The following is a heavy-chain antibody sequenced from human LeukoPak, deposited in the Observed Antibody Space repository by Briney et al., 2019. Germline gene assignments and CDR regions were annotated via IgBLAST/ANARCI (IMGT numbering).Heavy chain of an antibody. D-gene: IGHD3-10*01. CDR1: GGSFSGYY. J-gene: IGHJ6*03. CDR3: ARTTMVRGTYYMDV. V-gene: IGHV4-34*01. CDR2: INHSGST. Sequence: SETLSLTCAVYGGSFSGYYWSWIRQPSGKGLEWIGEINHSGSTNYNPSLKSRVTISVDTSKNQFSLKLSSVTAADTAVYYCARTTMVRGTYYMDVWGKGTTVTISS.